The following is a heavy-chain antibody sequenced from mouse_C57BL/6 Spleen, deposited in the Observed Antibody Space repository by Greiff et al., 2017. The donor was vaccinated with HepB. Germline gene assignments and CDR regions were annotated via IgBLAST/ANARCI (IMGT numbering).Heavy chain of an antibody. J-gene: IGHJ4*01. D-gene: IGHD2-4*01. V-gene: IGHV5-12*01. CDR1: GFTFSDYY. CDR2: ISNGGGST. Sequence: EVKLVESGGGLVQPGGSLKLSCAASGFTFSDYYMYWVRQTPEKRLEWVAYISNGGGSTYYPDTVKGRFTISRDNAKNTLYLQMSRLKSEDTAMYYCASLYDYDEASYYAMDYWGQGTSVTVSS. CDR3: ASLYDYDEASYYAMDY.